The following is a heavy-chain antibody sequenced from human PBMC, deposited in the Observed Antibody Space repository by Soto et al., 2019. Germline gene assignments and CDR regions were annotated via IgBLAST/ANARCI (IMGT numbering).Heavy chain of an antibody. CDR1: GFTFSGYA. V-gene: IGHV3-23*01. J-gene: IGHJ1*01. Sequence: EVQLLGSGGGLVQPGGSLRLSCAASGFTFSGYAMSWVRQAPGKGLEWVSGISGSAASTNYAASVKGRFTISRDNSKSTLYLQMNRLRAEDTAVYYCAKDVHYDILTGIEYFHHWAQGTLVTVSS. CDR3: AKDVHYDILTGIEYFHH. D-gene: IGHD3-9*01. CDR2: ISGSAAST.